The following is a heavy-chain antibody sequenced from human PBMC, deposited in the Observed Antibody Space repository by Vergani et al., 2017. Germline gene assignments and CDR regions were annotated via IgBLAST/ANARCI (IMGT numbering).Heavy chain of an antibody. CDR1: GSTFTGYY. V-gene: IGHV1-2*02. J-gene: IGHJ4*02. CDR2: INPNSGGT. CDR3: ARVPVLRFLEWLSNFDY. Sequence: QVQLVQSGAEVKKPGASVKVSCKASGSTFTGYYMHWVRQAPGQGLEWMGWINPNSGGTNYAQKFQGRVTMTRDTSISTAYMELSRLRSDDTAVYYCARVPVLRFLEWLSNFDYWGQGTLVTVSS. D-gene: IGHD3-3*01.